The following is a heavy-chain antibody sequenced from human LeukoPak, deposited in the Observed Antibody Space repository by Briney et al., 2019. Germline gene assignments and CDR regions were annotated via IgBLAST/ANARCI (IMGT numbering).Heavy chain of an antibody. J-gene: IGHJ4*02. D-gene: IGHD1-26*01. CDR2: IRSDGSST. CDR3: ARDGPLGSYFDY. Sequence: GGSLRLSCAASGFTFSSYWMYWVRHAPGKRVVWVSHIRSDGSSTDYADSVKVRFTISKDNAKNTMYLKVNSLRAEDTSVYYCARDGPLGSYFDYWGQGTLVTVSS. CDR1: GFTFSSYW. V-gene: IGHV3-74*01.